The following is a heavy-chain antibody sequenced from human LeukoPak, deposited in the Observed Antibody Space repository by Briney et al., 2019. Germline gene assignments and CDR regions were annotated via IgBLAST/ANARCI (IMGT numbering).Heavy chain of an antibody. D-gene: IGHD1-26*01. CDR1: GGSISSYY. V-gene: IGHV4-59*01. CDR2: IYYSGST. Sequence: SETLSPTCTVSGGSISSYYWSWIRQPPGKGLEWIGYIYYSGSTNYNPSLKSRVTISVDTSKNQFSLKLSSVTAADTAVYYCAREGTREWETDYWGQGTLVTVSS. J-gene: IGHJ4*02. CDR3: AREGTREWETDY.